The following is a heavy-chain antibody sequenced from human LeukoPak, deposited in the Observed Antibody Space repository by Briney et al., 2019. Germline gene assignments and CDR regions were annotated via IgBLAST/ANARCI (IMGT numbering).Heavy chain of an antibody. Sequence: GGSLRLSCAASGFTLSRYGMHWVRQAPGKGLEWVAVIWNDGRNKYYADSVKGRFTISRDNSKNTVYLQMNSLRAEDTAVYHCARSYGYFDYWGQGTLVTVSS. V-gene: IGHV3-33*01. CDR1: GFTLSRYG. CDR3: ARSYGYFDY. J-gene: IGHJ4*02. D-gene: IGHD3-16*01. CDR2: IWNDGRNK.